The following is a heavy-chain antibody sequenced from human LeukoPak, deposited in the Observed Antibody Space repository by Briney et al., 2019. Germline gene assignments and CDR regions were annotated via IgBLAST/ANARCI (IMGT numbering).Heavy chain of an antibody. D-gene: IGHD3-22*01. Sequence: GASVEVSCKASGGTFSSYAISWVRQAPGQGLEWMGRIIPILGIANYAQKFQGRVTITADKSTSTAYMELSSLRSEDTAVYYCARGRRYDSSGYYLGGFDYWGQGTLVTVSS. CDR2: IIPILGIA. V-gene: IGHV1-69*04. CDR1: GGTFSSYA. CDR3: ARGRRYDSSGYYLGGFDY. J-gene: IGHJ4*02.